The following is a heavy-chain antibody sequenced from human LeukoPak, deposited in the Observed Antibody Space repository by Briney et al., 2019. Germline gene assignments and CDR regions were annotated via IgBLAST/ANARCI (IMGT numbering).Heavy chain of an antibody. CDR1: GFTFSSYA. D-gene: IGHD4-17*01. CDR2: ISYDGSNK. J-gene: IGHJ6*04. V-gene: IGHV3-30*04. Sequence: PGGSLRLSCAASGFTFSSYAMHWVRQAPGKGLERVAVISYDGSNKYYADSVKGRFTISRDNSKNTLYLQMNSLRAEDTAVYYCARDEDYGDYVRYYYGMDVWGKGTTVTVSS. CDR3: ARDEDYGDYVRYYYGMDV.